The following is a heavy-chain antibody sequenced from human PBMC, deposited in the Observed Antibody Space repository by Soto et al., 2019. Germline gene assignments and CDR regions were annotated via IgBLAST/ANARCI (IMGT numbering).Heavy chain of an antibody. V-gene: IGHV4-59*01. D-gene: IGHD2-15*01. CDR1: GGSISSYY. CDR3: ARVVAARSYYYMDV. CDR2: IYYSGST. Sequence: SETLSLTCTVSGGSISSYYWSWIRQPPGKGLEWIGYIYYSGSTNYNPSLKSRVTISVDTSKNQFSLKLSSVTAADTAVYYCARVVAARSYYYMDVWGKGTTVTVSS. J-gene: IGHJ6*03.